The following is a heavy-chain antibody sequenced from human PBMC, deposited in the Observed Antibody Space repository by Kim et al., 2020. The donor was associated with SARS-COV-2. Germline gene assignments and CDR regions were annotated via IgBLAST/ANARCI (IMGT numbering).Heavy chain of an antibody. J-gene: IGHJ4*02. CDR2: VHSGGTT. D-gene: IGHD3-16*01. V-gene: IGHV4-39*01. CDR1: GDSVSSTAYF. CDR3: ATRILALRGG. Sequence: SETLSLTCTVSGDSVSSTAYFWVWIRQPPGKGLEWIGSVHSGGTTSYNPSLRSRLTISMDTSKNQFSLNLMSVTAADTAVYYCATRILALRGGWGQGTLVTVSS.